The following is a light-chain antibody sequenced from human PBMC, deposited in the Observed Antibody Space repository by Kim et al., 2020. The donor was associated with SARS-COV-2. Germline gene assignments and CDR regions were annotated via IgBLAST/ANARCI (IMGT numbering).Light chain of an antibody. CDR3: QQRSDWPPYT. J-gene: IGKJ2*01. Sequence: LSPGESATLSYRASPSISNYLAWFQQKPGQAPRLLIYDASNRATGIPARFSGSGSGTDFTLTIRSLEPEDFAVYYCQQRSDWPPYTFGQGTKLEI. CDR1: PSISNY. V-gene: IGKV3-11*01. CDR2: DAS.